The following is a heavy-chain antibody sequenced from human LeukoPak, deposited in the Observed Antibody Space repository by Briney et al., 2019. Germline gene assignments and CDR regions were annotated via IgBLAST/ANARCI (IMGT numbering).Heavy chain of an antibody. Sequence: GRSLRLSCAASGFTVSSNYMSWVRQAPGKGLEWVASISGSGDSTNYGDSVKGRFTISRDNFKRTVHLEMSNLRADDTAMYYCVRRAAVRGMDFWGLGTTVMVSS. J-gene: IGHJ6*02. CDR2: ISGSGDST. CDR1: GFTVSSNY. CDR3: VRRAAVRGMDF. D-gene: IGHD1-14*01. V-gene: IGHV3-53*01.